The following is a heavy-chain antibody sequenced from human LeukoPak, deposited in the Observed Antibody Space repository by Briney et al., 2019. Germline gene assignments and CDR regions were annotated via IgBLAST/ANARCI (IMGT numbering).Heavy chain of an antibody. J-gene: IGHJ4*02. Sequence: ASVKVSCKASGYTFTGYYMHWVRQAPGQGLEWMGWINPNSGGTNYAQKFQGRVTMTRDTSISTAYMELSRLRSDDTAVYYCARGRRGSYYVAHYYFDYWGQGTLVTVSS. V-gene: IGHV1-2*02. CDR3: ARGRRGSYYVAHYYFDY. CDR2: INPNSGGT. CDR1: GYTFTGYY. D-gene: IGHD1-26*01.